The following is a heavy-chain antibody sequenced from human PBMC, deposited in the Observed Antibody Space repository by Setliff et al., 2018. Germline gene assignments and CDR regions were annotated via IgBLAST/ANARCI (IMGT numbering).Heavy chain of an antibody. CDR2: ISGAGNYI. CDR1: GFNFNTYT. V-gene: IGHV3-21*01. J-gene: IGHJ6*03. CDR3: ARAADSYGPPRSYMDV. Sequence: GGSLRLSCAASGFNFNTYTMSWVRQAPGKGLEWVSAISGAGNYINYIDSVKGRFTVSKDTAKKSVSLQMNSLRAEDTAVYYCARAADSYGPPRSYMDVWGKGTTVTVSS. D-gene: IGHD5-18*01.